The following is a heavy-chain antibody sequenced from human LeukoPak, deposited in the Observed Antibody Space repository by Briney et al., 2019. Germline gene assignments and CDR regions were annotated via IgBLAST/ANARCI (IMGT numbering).Heavy chain of an antibody. Sequence: ASVKVSCKASGYTFTGYYMHWVRQAPGQGLEWMGWINPNSGGTNYAQKFQGTVTMTRDTSISTAYMELSRLRSDDTAVYYCARVEGCSGGSCYSFDYWGQGTLVTVSS. CDR2: INPNSGGT. D-gene: IGHD2-15*01. V-gene: IGHV1-2*02. J-gene: IGHJ4*02. CDR3: ARVEGCSGGSCYSFDY. CDR1: GYTFTGYY.